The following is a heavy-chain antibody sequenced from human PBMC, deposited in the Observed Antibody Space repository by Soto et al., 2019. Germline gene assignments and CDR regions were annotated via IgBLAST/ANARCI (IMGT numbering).Heavy chain of an antibody. CDR2: IYSGGST. CDR3: AQDYYGSGSYYQRY. D-gene: IGHD3-10*01. V-gene: IGHV3-66*01. CDR1: GFTVSSNY. J-gene: IGHJ4*02. Sequence: VQLVESGGGLVQPGGSLRLSCAASGFTVSSNYMSWVRQAPGKGLEWVSVIYSGGSTYYADSVKGRFTISRDNSKNTLYLQMNSLRAEDTAVYYCAQDYYGSGSYYQRYWGQGTLVTVSS.